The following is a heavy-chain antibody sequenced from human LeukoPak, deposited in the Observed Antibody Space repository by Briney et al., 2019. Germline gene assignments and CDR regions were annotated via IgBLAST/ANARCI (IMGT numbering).Heavy chain of an antibody. CDR3: AKWAGDEKYGNSWYGPLDH. Sequence: GGSLRLSCAASGFRFSAYALTWVRQAPGKGLEWVSSISGSGDSTYHADSVKGRFTIFRDNSKNTLYLQMNSLRAEDTAVYYCAKWAGDEKYGNSWYGPLDHWGQGTLVTVSS. V-gene: IGHV3-23*01. D-gene: IGHD2/OR15-2a*01. J-gene: IGHJ4*02. CDR1: GFRFSAYA. CDR2: ISGSGDST.